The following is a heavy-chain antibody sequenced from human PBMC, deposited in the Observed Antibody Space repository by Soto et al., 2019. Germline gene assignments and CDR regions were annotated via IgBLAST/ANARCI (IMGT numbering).Heavy chain of an antibody. J-gene: IGHJ6*03. V-gene: IGHV3-7*01. D-gene: IGHD2-15*01. CDR3: ARVRVSVVAATPMSFPPRPRHIMDV. CDR2: IKQDGSEK. CDR1: GFTFSSYW. Sequence: EVQLVESGGGLVQPGGSLRLSCAASGFTFSSYWMSWVRRAPGKGLEWVANIKQDGSEKYYVDSVKGRFTISRDNAKNSLYLQMNSLRAEDTAVYYCARVRVSVVAATPMSFPPRPRHIMDVWGKGTTVTVSS.